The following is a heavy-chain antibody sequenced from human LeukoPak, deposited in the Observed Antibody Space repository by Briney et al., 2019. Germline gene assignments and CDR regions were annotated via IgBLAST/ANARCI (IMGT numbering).Heavy chain of an antibody. CDR2: IKQDGSEK. Sequence: GGSLRHSCAASGFTFSSYWMSWVRQAPGKGLEWVANIKQDGSEKYYVDSVKGRFTISRDNAKNSLYLQMNSLRAEDTAVYYCARDPLPHGGSFYYFDYWGQGTLVTVSS. V-gene: IGHV3-7*01. CDR3: ARDPLPHGGSFYYFDY. J-gene: IGHJ4*02. D-gene: IGHD1-26*01. CDR1: GFTFSSYW.